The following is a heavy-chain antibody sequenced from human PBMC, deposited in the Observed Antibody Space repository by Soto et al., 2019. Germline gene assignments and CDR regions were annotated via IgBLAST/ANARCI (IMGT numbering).Heavy chain of an antibody. CDR1: GYTFTSYD. D-gene: IGHD3-9*01. J-gene: IGHJ6*03. CDR3: ARGNREVAGYLTYYYYMDV. V-gene: IGHV1-8*01. Sequence: QVPLVQSGAEVKKPGASVKVSCKASGYTFTSYDINWVRQATGQGLEWMGWMNPNSGNTGYAQKFQGRVTMTRNTSISTAYMELSSLRSGDTAVYYCARGNREVAGYLTYYYYMDVWGKGTTVTVSS. CDR2: MNPNSGNT.